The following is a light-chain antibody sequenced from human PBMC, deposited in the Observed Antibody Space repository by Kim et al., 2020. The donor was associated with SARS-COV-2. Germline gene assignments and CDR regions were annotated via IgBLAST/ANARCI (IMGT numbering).Light chain of an antibody. CDR1: QGISSY. Sequence: AIRITQSPSSLSASTGDRVTITCRASQGISSYLAWYQQKPGKAPKLLIYAASTLQSGVPSRFSGSGSGTDFTLTISCLQSEDFATYYCQQYYSYPGTFGQGTKADIK. J-gene: IGKJ1*01. CDR2: AAS. V-gene: IGKV1-8*01. CDR3: QQYYSYPGT.